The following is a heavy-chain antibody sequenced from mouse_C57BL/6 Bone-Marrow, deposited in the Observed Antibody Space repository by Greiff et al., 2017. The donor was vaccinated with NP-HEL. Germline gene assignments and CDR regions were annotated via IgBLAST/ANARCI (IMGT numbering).Heavy chain of an antibody. CDR3: ARTVGYFITTVSDY. CDR2: INPYNGGT. J-gene: IGHJ2*01. D-gene: IGHD1-1*01. CDR1: GYTFTDYY. V-gene: IGHV1-19*01. Sequence: VEPGASVKMSCKASGYTFTDYYMNWVKQSHGKSLEWIGVINPYNGGTSYNQKFKGKATLTVDKSSSTAYMELNSLTSEDSAVYYCARTVGYFITTVSDYWGQGTTLTVSS.